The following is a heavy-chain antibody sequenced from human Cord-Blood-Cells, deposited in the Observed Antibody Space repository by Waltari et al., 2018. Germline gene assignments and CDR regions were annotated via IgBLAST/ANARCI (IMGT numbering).Heavy chain of an antibody. V-gene: IGHV4-34*01. CDR2: INHSGST. CDR1: GGSFSGYY. Sequence: QVQLQQWGAGLSKPSETLSLTCAVYGGSFSGYYWSWIRQPPGKGLEWIGEINHSGSTNYNPSLKSRVTISVDTSKNQFSLKLSSVTAADTAVYYCARFLSGQLSIDYWGQGTLVTVSS. CDR3: ARFLSGQLSIDY. D-gene: IGHD6-6*01. J-gene: IGHJ4*02.